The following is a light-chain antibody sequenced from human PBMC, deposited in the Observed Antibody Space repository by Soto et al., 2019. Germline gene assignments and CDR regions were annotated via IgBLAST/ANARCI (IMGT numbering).Light chain of an antibody. V-gene: IGLV4-69*02. CDR3: QTWSSGTGWV. J-gene: IGLJ3*02. Sequence: QPVLTQSPSASASLGDSVKLTCTLTSGLSSHAIAWHQQRPEKGPRYLMKLNSDGSHTKGDGIPDRFSGSSSGAERYLSISSLQSEDEADHYCQTWSSGTGWVFGGGTKLIVL. CDR1: SGLSSHA. CDR2: LNSDGSH.